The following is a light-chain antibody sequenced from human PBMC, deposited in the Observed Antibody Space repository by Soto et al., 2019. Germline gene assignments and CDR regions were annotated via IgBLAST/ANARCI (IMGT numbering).Light chain of an antibody. V-gene: IGLV2-14*03. CDR2: DVS. J-gene: IGLJ1*01. CDR1: SSDVGGYNY. Sequence: QSVLTHPASVSASPGQSIAISCTVTSSDVGGYNYVSWYQHHPGKAPKLMIYDVSNRPSGVSNRFSGSKSGNTASLTIYVPEPDHEPYYYWSSYTNSTIRLIVIGTVTKVXV. CDR3: SSYTNSTIRLIV.